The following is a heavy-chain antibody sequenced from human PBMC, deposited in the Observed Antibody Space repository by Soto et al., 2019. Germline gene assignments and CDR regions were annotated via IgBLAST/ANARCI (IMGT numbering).Heavy chain of an antibody. J-gene: IGHJ4*02. Sequence: SETLSLTCTVSGRSINSSRCHWGWIRQPPGKGLEWIASIKYSGTTFYNPSLKSRVILSVDTSKNQFALKLGSVTAADTAVYYCARHNYGSGSTYFDYWGQGTLVTVS. CDR1: GRSINSSRCH. CDR3: ARHNYGSGSTYFDY. CDR2: IKYSGTT. V-gene: IGHV4-39*01. D-gene: IGHD3-10*01.